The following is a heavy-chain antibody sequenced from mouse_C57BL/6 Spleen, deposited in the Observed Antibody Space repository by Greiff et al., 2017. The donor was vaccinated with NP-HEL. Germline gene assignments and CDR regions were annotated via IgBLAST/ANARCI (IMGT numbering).Heavy chain of an antibody. CDR2: INPNNGGT. V-gene: IGHV1-18*01. CDR3: ARSSREFAY. CDR1: GYTFTDYN. D-gene: IGHD1-1*01. Sequence: VQLKESGPELVKPGASVKIPCKASGYTFTDYNMDWVKQSHGKSLEWIGDINPNNGGTIYNQKFKGKATLTVDKSSSTAYMELRSLTSEDTAVYYCARSSREFAYWGQGTLVTVSA. J-gene: IGHJ3*01.